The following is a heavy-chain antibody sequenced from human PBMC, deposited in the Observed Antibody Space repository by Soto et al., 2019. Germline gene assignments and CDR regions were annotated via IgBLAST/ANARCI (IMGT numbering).Heavy chain of an antibody. CDR2: IDKSGNYI. J-gene: IGHJ4*02. V-gene: IGHV3-21*01. Sequence: EVQLVESGGGLVKPGGSLRLSCEVSGFIFRDYTMNWVRQAPGKGLEWVASIDKSGNYIFYAVPLKGRFTIFRDNANNSLFLHRRGLRADDTAVYLCVRGDDRDYWVQGTLVAVSA. D-gene: IGHD1-1*01. CDR1: GFIFRDYT. CDR3: VRGDDRDY.